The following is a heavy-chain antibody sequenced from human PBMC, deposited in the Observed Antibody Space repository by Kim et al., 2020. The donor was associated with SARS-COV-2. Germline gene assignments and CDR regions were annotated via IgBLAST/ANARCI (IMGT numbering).Heavy chain of an antibody. Sequence: ASVKVSCKASGYTFTSYGISWVRQAPGQGLEWMGWISAYNGNTNYAQKLQGRVTMTTDTSTSTAYMELRSLRSDDTAVYYCAREEFHYYYYGMDVWGQGTTVTVSS. CDR1: GYTFTSYG. D-gene: IGHD3-10*01. CDR2: ISAYNGNT. CDR3: AREEFHYYYYGMDV. J-gene: IGHJ6*02. V-gene: IGHV1-18*01.